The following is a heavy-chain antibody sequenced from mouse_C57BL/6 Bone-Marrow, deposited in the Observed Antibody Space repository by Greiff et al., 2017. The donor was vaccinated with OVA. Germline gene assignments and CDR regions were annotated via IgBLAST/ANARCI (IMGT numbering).Heavy chain of an antibody. CDR3: ARDSAYYGSSYGFAY. V-gene: IGHV5-16*01. CDR2: INYDGSST. Sequence: EVQLVESEGGLVQPGSSMKLSCTASGFTFSDYYMAWVRQVPEKGLEWVANINYDGSSTYYLDSLKSRFIISRDNAKNILYLQMSSLKSEDTATYYCARDSAYYGSSYGFAYWGQGTLVTVSA. CDR1: GFTFSDYY. J-gene: IGHJ3*01. D-gene: IGHD1-1*01.